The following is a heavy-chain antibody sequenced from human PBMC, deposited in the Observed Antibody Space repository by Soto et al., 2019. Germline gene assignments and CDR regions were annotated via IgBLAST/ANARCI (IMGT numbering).Heavy chain of an antibody. CDR3: ARGGVRKLELRGNWFDP. J-gene: IGHJ5*02. D-gene: IGHD1-7*01. Sequence: SQPLSLTFAISGDSVSSNSAAWNWIRQSPSRGLEWLGRTYYRSKWYNDYAVSVKSRITINPDTSKNQFSLQLNSVTPEDTAVYYCARGGVRKLELRGNWFDPWGQGTLVTVSS. CDR2: TYYRSKWYN. V-gene: IGHV6-1*01. CDR1: GDSVSSNSAA.